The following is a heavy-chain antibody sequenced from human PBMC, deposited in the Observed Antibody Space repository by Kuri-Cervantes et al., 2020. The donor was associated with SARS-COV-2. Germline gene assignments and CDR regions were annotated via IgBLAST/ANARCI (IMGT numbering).Heavy chain of an antibody. CDR1: GFTFSSYG. D-gene: IGHD2-21*01. Sequence: GESLKISCAASGFTFSSYGMHWVRQAPGKGLEWVAVISYDGSNKYYADSVKGRFTISRDNSQNTLYLQMKSLRSEDTAIYYCAKDRVGVHDFWGQGTLVTVSS. J-gene: IGHJ4*02. CDR2: ISYDGSNK. CDR3: AKDRVGVHDF. V-gene: IGHV3-30*18.